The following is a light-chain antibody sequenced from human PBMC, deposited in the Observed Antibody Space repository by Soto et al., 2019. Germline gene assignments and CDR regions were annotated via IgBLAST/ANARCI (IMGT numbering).Light chain of an antibody. CDR1: SSDVGHYNY. J-gene: IGLJ1*01. V-gene: IGLV2-14*03. Sequence: QSALTQPASVSGSPGQSITISCTGTSSDVGHYNYVSWYQQHPGKAPKLMIYDVTIRPSGVSNRFSGSKSGNTASLTISGLQAEDEADYYCTSYTRSSTLVFGTGTKVNVL. CDR2: DVT. CDR3: TSYTRSSTLV.